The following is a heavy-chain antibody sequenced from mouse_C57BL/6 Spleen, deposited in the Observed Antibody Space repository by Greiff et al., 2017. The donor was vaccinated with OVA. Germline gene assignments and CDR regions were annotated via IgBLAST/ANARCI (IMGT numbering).Heavy chain of an antibody. CDR3: ARYSNGAMDY. J-gene: IGHJ4*01. Sequence: VQLQQSGPELVKPGASVKISCKASGYAFSSSWMNWVKQRPGKGLEWIGRIYPGDGDTNYNGKFKGKATLTADKSSSTAYMQLSSLTSEDSAVYFCARYSNGAMDYWGQGTSVTVSS. CDR1: GYAFSSSW. CDR2: IYPGDGDT. D-gene: IGHD2-5*01. V-gene: IGHV1-82*01.